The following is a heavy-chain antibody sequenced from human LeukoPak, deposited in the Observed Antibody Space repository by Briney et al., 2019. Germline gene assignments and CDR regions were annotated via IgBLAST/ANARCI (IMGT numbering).Heavy chain of an antibody. J-gene: IGHJ5*02. D-gene: IGHD5-18*01. CDR1: GYIFTSYF. CDR2: INPSGGST. V-gene: IGHV1-46*01. Sequence: ASVKVSCKASGYIFTSYFMHWVGQPPGQGLEWMGLINPSGGSTRYAQKFQGRVTMTRDMSTSTVCMELSSLRSEDTAVYYCARALPHRRLMDTTMEQHWFDPWGQGTLVTVSS. CDR3: ARALPHRRLMDTTMEQHWFDP.